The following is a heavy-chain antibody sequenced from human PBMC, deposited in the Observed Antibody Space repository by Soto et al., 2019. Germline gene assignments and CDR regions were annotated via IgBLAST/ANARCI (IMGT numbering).Heavy chain of an antibody. CDR2: IYYSGNT. CDR1: GGYISSGGYY. J-gene: IGHJ6*03. Sequence: PSETLSLTYTVSGGYISSGGYYWSWIRQHPGKGLEWIGYIYYSGNTYYNPSLKSRVTISADTSKNQFSLKLSSVTAADTAVYYCARSATSLYCYYYMDVWGKGTTVTVSS. D-gene: IGHD2-15*01. V-gene: IGHV4-31*03. CDR3: ARSATSLYCYYYMDV.